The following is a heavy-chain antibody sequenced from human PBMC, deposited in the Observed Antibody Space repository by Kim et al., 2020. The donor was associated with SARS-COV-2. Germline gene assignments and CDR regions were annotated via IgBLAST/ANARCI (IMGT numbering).Heavy chain of an antibody. Sequence: SETLSLTCTVSGGSISSSSYYWGWIRQPPGKGLEWIGSIYYSGSTYYNPSLKSRVTISVDTSKNQFSLKLSSVTAADTAVYYCASPTLHDSSDWYGDYWGQGTLVTVSS. CDR3: ASPTLHDSSDWYGDY. V-gene: IGHV4-39*01. CDR2: IYYSGST. D-gene: IGHD6-19*01. CDR1: GGSISSSSYY. J-gene: IGHJ4*02.